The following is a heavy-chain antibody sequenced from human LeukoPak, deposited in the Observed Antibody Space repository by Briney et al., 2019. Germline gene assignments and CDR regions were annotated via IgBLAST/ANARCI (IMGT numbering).Heavy chain of an antibody. V-gene: IGHV4-59*08. Sequence: SETLSLTCTVSGGSISSYYWSWIRQPPGKGLEWIGYIYYSGSTNYNPSLKSRVTISVDTSKNQFSLKLSSVTAADTAVYYCARITIFGVVVFDYRGQGTLVTVSS. J-gene: IGHJ4*02. D-gene: IGHD3-3*01. CDR2: IYYSGST. CDR1: GGSISSYY. CDR3: ARITIFGVVVFDY.